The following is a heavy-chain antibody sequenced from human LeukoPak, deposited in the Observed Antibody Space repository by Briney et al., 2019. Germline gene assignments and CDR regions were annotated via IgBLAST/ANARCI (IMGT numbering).Heavy chain of an antibody. J-gene: IGHJ4*02. D-gene: IGHD5-18*01. V-gene: IGHV3-21*01. CDR3: AKLAGWIQLWFPLDY. CDR1: GFTFSTYN. Sequence: PGGSLRLSCAASGFTFSTYNMNWVRQAPGKGLEWVSSITSSSTYIYYADSVKGRFTISRDNSKNTLYLQMNSLRAEDTAVYYCAKLAGWIQLWFPLDYWGQGTLVTVSS. CDR2: ITSSSTYI.